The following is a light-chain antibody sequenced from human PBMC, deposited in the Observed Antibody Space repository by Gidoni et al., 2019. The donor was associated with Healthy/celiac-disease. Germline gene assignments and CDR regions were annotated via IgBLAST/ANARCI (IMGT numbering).Light chain of an antibody. V-gene: IGKV4-1*01. CDR3: QQYYSTLGAT. Sequence: DIVMTQSPDSLAVSLGERATINCKSSQSVLYSSNNKNYLAWYQQKPGQPPKLLIYWASTRESGVPDRFSGSGSGTDFTLTISSLQAEDVAVYYCQQYYSTLGATFGPXTKVDIK. CDR1: QSVLYSSNNKNY. CDR2: WAS. J-gene: IGKJ3*01.